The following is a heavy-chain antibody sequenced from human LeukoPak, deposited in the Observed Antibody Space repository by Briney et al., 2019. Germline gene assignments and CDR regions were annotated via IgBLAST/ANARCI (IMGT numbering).Heavy chain of an antibody. V-gene: IGHV4-61*02. CDR2: IYTSGST. CDR1: GGSISSGSYY. CDR3: ARRIAAAPMSWFDP. J-gene: IGHJ5*02. Sequence: SETLSLTCTVSGGSISSGSYYWRWIRQPAGRGVEWIGRIYTSGSTNYNPSLKSRVTISVDTSKNQFSLKLSSVTAADTAVYYCARRIAAAPMSWFDPWGQGTLVTVSS. D-gene: IGHD6-13*01.